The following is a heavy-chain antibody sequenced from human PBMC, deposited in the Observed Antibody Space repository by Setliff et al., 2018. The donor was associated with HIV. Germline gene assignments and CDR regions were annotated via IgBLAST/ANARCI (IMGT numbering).Heavy chain of an antibody. CDR1: GGSISSYY. J-gene: IGHJ6*03. CDR2: IYTSENT. Sequence: SETLSLTCTVSGGSISSYYWSWIRQPPGKGLEWIGYIYTSENTNYNPSLKSRLTISVDTSKNQFSLKLSSVTAADTAVYYCARGPSINTIRVRGYYMDVWAKGTTVTVSS. CDR3: ARGPSINTIRVRGYYMDV. V-gene: IGHV4-4*08. D-gene: IGHD3-10*01.